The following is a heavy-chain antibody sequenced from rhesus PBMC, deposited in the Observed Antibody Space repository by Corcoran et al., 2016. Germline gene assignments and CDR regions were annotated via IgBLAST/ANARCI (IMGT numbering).Heavy chain of an antibody. Sequence: QLQESGPGLVKPSETLSLTCAVSGGSISSNFWGWIRQPPGKGREWIGRIPGSDGTTAYSPSLKSRVPISIDTSTTQFSLKVNSVTAADTAVYYCARGSNLSGLDFWGQGVAVTVSS. J-gene: IGHJ6*01. CDR2: IPGSDGTT. V-gene: IGHV4-160*01. CDR1: GGSISSNF. CDR3: ARGSNLSGLDF. D-gene: IGHD4-23*01.